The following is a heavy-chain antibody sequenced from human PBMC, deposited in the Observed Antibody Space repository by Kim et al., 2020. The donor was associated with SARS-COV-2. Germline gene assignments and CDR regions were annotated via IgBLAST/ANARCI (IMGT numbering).Heavy chain of an antibody. CDR1: GDSVSSNSAA. Sequence: SQTLSLTCAISGDSVSSNSAAWNWIRQSPSRGLEWLGRTYYRSKWYNDYAVSVKSRITINPDTSKNQFSLQLNSVTPEDTAVYYCARDKWQGWFGELLSEVYYDDAFDIWGQGTMVTVSS. D-gene: IGHD3-10*01. V-gene: IGHV6-1*01. CDR3: ARDKWQGWFGELLSEVYYDDAFDI. CDR2: TYYRSKWYN. J-gene: IGHJ3*02.